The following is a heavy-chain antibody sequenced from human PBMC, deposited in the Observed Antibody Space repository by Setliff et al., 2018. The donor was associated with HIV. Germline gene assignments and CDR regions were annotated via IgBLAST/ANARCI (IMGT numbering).Heavy chain of an antibody. CDR2: INSDGRS. Sequence: GESLKISCAASGFTLSDYWMHWVRQAPGKGLVGVSRINSDGRSNYADSMKGRFTISRDNARNTLFLQMNNLRAEDTAVYYCARAYWTTGNDYWGQGTLVTVSS. CDR1: GFTLSDYW. J-gene: IGHJ4*02. V-gene: IGHV3-74*01. D-gene: IGHD1-1*01. CDR3: ARAYWTTGNDY.